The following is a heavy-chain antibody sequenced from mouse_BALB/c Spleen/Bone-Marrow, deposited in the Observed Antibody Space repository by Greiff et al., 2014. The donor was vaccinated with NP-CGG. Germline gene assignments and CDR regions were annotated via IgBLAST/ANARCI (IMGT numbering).Heavy chain of an antibody. CDR1: GYTFTSYD. V-gene: IGHV1S56*01. J-gene: IGHJ4*01. D-gene: IGHD2-1*01. Sequence: QVQLKESGPPLVKPWALVKISCKASGYTFTSYDINWVKQRPGQGLEWIGWIYPGDGSTKYTEKVKGKATLTADKSASTAYMQLSSLTSENSAVYFCTRGGYGNYVRDGMDYWGQGTPVTVS. CDR2: IYPGDGST. CDR3: TRGGYGNYVRDGMDY.